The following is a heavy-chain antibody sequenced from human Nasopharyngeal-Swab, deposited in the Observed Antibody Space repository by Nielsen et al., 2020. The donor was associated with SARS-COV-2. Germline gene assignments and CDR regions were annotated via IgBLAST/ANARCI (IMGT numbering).Heavy chain of an antibody. Sequence: GESLKISCAASGFTFSSYWMHWVRQAPGKGLEWVSLITGGADSTYYADSVKGRFTISRDNSRNTVYLHMNSLRADDTAIYYCAKDLVPDGHNDFDYWGQGTLVTVSS. J-gene: IGHJ4*01. CDR2: ITGGADST. D-gene: IGHD1-1*01. CDR1: GFTFSSYW. CDR3: AKDLVPDGHNDFDY. V-gene: IGHV3-23*01.